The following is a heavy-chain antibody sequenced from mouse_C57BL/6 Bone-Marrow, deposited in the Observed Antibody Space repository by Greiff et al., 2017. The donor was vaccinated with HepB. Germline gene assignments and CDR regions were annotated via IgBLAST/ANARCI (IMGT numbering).Heavy chain of an antibody. V-gene: IGHV3-6*01. CDR3: ARDDYGSSYVGY. J-gene: IGHJ2*01. Sequence: DVKLQESGPGLVKPSQSLSLTCSVTGYSITSGYYWNWIRQFPGNKLEWMGYISYDGSNNYNPSLKNRISITRDTSKNQFFLKLNSVTTEDTATYYCARDDYGSSYVGYWGQGTTLTVSS. CDR1: GYSITSGYY. D-gene: IGHD1-1*01. CDR2: ISYDGSN.